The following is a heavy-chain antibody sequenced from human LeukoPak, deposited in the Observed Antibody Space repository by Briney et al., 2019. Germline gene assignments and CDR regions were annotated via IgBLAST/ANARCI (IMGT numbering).Heavy chain of an antibody. V-gene: IGHV4-4*07. D-gene: IGHD6-19*01. CDR1: GGSISSYY. CDR3: ARTLYSSGWCPFDY. Sequence: SETLSLTCTVSGGSISSYYWSWIRQPAGKGLEWIGRIYTSGSTNYNPSLKSRVTMSVDTSKNQFSLKLGSVTAADTAVYYCARTLYSSGWCPFDYWGQGALVTVSS. CDR2: IYTSGST. J-gene: IGHJ4*02.